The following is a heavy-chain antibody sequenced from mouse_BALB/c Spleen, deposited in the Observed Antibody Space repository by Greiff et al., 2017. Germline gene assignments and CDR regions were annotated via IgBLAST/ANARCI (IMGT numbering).Heavy chain of an antibody. CDR3: ARSSVVFDY. J-gene: IGHJ2*01. CDR2: ISYSGST. Sequence: EVKLMESGPGLVKPSQSLSLTCTVTGYSITSDYAWNWIRQFPGNKLEWMGYISYSGSTSYNPSLKSRISITRDTSKNQFFLQLNSVTTEDTATYYCARSSVVFDYWGQGTTLTVSS. V-gene: IGHV3-2*02. CDR1: GYSITSDYA. D-gene: IGHD1-1*01.